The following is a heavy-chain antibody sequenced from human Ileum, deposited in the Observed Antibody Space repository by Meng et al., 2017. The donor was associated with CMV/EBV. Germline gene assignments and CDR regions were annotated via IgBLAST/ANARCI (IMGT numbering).Heavy chain of an antibody. J-gene: IGHJ4*02. V-gene: IGHV1-46*01. CDR1: TPN. CDR3: ARDGRYFYETGDYYYGPFDY. CDR2: VKPSGGST. D-gene: IGHD3-22*01. Sequence: TPNIHWVRQVPGQGLEWMGIVKPSGGSTANAQKFRGRVTMTSDTSTSTAYLELSSLRSEDTAVYFCARDGRYFYETGDYYYGPFDYWGQGTLVTVSS.